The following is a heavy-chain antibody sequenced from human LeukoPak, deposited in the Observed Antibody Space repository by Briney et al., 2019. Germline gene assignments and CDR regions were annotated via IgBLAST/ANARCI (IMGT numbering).Heavy chain of an antibody. CDR1: GGSFSISY. D-gene: IGHD3-10*01. V-gene: IGHV4-34*01. J-gene: IGHJ4*02. Sequence: SETLSLTCGVSGGSFSISYWSWIRQPPGKGLEWIGQIYHSGGANYNPSLRSRVTISIDTSKNQLSLRLNSVTAADTAVYYCARGSYYYGSGSYSIDYWGQGTLVTVSS. CDR3: ARGSYYYGSGSYSIDY. CDR2: IYHSGGA.